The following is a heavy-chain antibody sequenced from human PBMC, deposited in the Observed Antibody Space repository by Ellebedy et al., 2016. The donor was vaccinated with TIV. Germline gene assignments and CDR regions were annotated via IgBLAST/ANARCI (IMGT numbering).Heavy chain of an antibody. CDR1: GFTFSSYA. D-gene: IGHD6-13*01. CDR3: AKVTAWYSSSWYMGY. V-gene: IGHV3-23*05. J-gene: IGHJ4*02. CDR2: ISSSAYNT. Sequence: GESLKISCAASGFTFSSYAMDWVSQAPGKGLEWVATISSSAYNTYYTDSVKGRFTISRDNSKNTLYLQMNSLRAEDTAVYHCAKVTAWYSSSWYMGYWGQGTLLTVSS.